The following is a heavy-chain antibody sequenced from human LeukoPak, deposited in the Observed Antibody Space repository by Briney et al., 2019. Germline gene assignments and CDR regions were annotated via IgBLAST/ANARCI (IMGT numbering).Heavy chain of an antibody. CDR3: ARTRYCGGDCPNFDY. Sequence: GGSLRLSCAASGFTFSIYNMNWVRQAPGKGLEWVSFISASSSHMYYADSVKGRFTISRENAKNSLYLQMNSLRAEDTAVYYCARTRYCGGDCPNFDYWGQGTLVTVSS. CDR2: ISASSSHM. J-gene: IGHJ4*02. D-gene: IGHD2-21*02. V-gene: IGHV3-21*01. CDR1: GFTFSIYN.